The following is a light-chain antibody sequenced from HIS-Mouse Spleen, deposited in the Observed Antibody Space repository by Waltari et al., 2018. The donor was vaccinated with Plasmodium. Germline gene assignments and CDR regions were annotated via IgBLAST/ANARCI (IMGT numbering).Light chain of an antibody. V-gene: IGLV2-8*01. CDR2: EVS. CDR1: SSDVGGYNY. Sequence: QSALTQPPSASGSPGQSVTISCTGTSSDVGGYNYVPWSQQHPGKAPKPMIYEVSKRPSGVPDRFSGSKSGNTASLTVSGLQAEDEADYYCSSYAGSNKVFGGGTKLTVL. J-gene: IGLJ2*01. CDR3: SSYAGSNKV.